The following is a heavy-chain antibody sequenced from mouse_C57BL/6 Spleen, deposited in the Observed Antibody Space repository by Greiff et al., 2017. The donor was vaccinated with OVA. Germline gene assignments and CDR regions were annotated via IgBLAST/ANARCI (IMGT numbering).Heavy chain of an antibody. CDR3: ARRNYEDAMDY. CDR1: GYAFSSSW. J-gene: IGHJ4*01. Sequence: VQRVESGPELVKPGASVKISCKASGYAFSSSWMNWVKQRPGKGLEWIGRIYPGDGDTNYNGKFKGKATLTADKSSSTAYMQLSSLTSEDSAVYFCARRNYEDAMDYWGQGTSVTVSS. V-gene: IGHV1-82*01. D-gene: IGHD1-1*01. CDR2: IYPGDGDT.